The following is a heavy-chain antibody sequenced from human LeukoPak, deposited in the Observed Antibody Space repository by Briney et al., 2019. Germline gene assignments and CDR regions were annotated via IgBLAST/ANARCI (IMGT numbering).Heavy chain of an antibody. V-gene: IGHV3-7*01. CDR1: GFTFSNAW. CDR2: IKQDGSEK. Sequence: GGSLRLSCAASGFTFSNAWMSWVRQAPGKGLEWVANIKQDGSEKYYVDSVKGRFTISRDNAKNSLYLQMNSLRAEDTAVYYCARIFIAALDYWGQGTLVTVSS. J-gene: IGHJ4*02. D-gene: IGHD6-6*01. CDR3: ARIFIAALDY.